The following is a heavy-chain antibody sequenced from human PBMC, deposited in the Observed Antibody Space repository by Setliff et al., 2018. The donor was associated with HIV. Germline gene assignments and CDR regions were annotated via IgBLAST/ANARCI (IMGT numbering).Heavy chain of an antibody. D-gene: IGHD3-16*01. V-gene: IGHV4-38-2*01. CDR1: GYSISSDYF. Sequence: ETLSLTCAVSGYSISSDYFWGWIRQSPGKGLEWIGSFYQSGNIYYNPSLKSRVTISVDTSKNQFSLRLTSVTAADTAVYYCARGGRSWFQNFHGAFDVWGQGTMVTVSS. CDR2: FYQSGNI. J-gene: IGHJ3*01. CDR3: ARGGRSWFQNFHGAFDV.